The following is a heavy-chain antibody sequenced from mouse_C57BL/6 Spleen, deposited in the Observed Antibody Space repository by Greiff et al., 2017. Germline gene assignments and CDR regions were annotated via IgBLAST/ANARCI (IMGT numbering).Heavy chain of an antibody. CDR1: GFTFTDYY. D-gene: IGHD2-1*01. CDR2: IRNKANGYTT. CDR3: ASLYGTDWAMDY. J-gene: IGHJ4*01. V-gene: IGHV7-3*01. Sequence: EVQLQESGGGLVQPGGSLSLSCAASGFTFTDYYMSWVRQPPGKALEWLGFIRNKANGYTTEYSASVKGRFTISRDNSQSILYLQMNALRAEDSATYYCASLYGTDWAMDYWGQGTSVTVSS.